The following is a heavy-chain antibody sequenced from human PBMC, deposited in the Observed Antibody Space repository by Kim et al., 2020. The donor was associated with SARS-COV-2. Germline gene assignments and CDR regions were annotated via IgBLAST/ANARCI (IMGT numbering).Heavy chain of an antibody. CDR3: ATFGGPWVRGVDY. D-gene: IGHD3-10*01. CDR2: IYYSGST. V-gene: IGHV4-30-4*01. J-gene: IGHJ4*02. Sequence: SETLSLTCTVSGGSISSGDYYWSWIRQPPGKVLEWIGYIYYSGSTYYNPSLKRRVTISVDTSKNQFSLKLSSVTAADTAVYYCATFGGPWVRGVDYWGQGTLVTVSS. CDR1: GGSISSGDYY.